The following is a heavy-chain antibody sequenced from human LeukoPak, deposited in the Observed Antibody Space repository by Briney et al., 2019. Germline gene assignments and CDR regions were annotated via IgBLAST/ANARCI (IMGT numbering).Heavy chain of an antibody. D-gene: IGHD3-22*01. V-gene: IGHV1-8*01. CDR3: ARDYKAADYYDSSGDY. J-gene: IGHJ4*02. CDR2: MNPNNGNT. CDR1: GYTFTSYD. Sequence: GASVKVSCKASGYTFTSYDINWVRQATGQGLEWMGWMNPNNGNTGYAQEFQGRVTMTRNTSISTAYMELRSLRSDDTAVYYCARDYKAADYYDSSGDYWGQGTLVTVSS.